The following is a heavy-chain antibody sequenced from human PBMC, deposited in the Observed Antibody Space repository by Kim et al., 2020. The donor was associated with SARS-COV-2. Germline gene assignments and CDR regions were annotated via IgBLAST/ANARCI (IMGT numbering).Heavy chain of an antibody. CDR2: ISSSGSTI. D-gene: IGHD3-22*01. CDR3: ARVPSPFYSSGRRSYREYGMDV. J-gene: IGHJ6*02. V-gene: IGHV3-48*03. CDR1: GFTFSSYE. Sequence: GGSLRLSCAASGFTFSSYEMNWVRQAPGKGLEWVSYISSSGSTIYYADSVKGRFTISRDNAKNSLYLQMNSLRAEDTAVYYCARVPSPFYSSGRRSYREYGMDVWGQGATVTVSS.